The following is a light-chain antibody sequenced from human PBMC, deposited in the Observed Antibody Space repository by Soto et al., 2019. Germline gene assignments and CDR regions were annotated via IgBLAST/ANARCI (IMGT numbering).Light chain of an antibody. V-gene: IGKV2-28*01. CDR1: QSLLHSNGRTY. J-gene: IGKJ1*01. Sequence: DIVMTQSPLSLPVTPGEPASISCRSSQSLLHSNGRTYLDWYLQKPGQSPQLLIYSVSKRASGVPDRVSGSGSGTDFTLKISRVEAEDVGVYYCMQALQTPRTFGQGTKVEIK. CDR2: SVS. CDR3: MQALQTPRT.